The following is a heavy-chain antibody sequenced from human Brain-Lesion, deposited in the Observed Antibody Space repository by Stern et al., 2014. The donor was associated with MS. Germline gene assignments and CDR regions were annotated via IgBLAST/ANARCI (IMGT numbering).Heavy chain of an antibody. D-gene: IGHD3/OR15-3a*01. V-gene: IGHV4-61*02. J-gene: IGHJ4*02. CDR3: AREGETSDFFPFDY. CDR1: GGSMNSRPYY. CDR2: IYISGST. Sequence: QLQLQESGPGLVKPSQTLSLTCTVSGGSMNSRPYYWNWLRQPAGKALEWIGRIYISGSTNYNPSPESRVTIPIDTSKNQLSLKLRFVTAADTAVYYCAREGETSDFFPFDYWGQGAQVIVSS.